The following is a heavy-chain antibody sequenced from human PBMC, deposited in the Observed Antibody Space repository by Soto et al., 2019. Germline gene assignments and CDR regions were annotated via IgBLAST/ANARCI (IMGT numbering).Heavy chain of an antibody. J-gene: IGHJ4*02. V-gene: IGHV4-59*08. CDR2: ISYSGTT. CDR1: GGSISGYY. D-gene: IGHD6-13*01. CDR3: ARHNSYSPHDY. Sequence: ETLSLTCTVSGGSISGYYWSWIRQPPGKGLQWIAYISYSGTTNYNPSLKSRLTILADTSKNQLSLRLSSVTAADTAVYYCARHNSYSPHDYWGRGTLVTSPQ.